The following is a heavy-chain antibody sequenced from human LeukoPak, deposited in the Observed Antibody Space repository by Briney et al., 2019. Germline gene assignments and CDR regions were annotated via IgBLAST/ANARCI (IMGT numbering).Heavy chain of an antibody. V-gene: IGHV4-59*01. D-gene: IGHD3-10*01. Sequence: SETLSLTCTVSGGSIGNFYWNWIRQSPGKGLEWIGYIYYSGTTNYNPSLKSRVTISLGMSSNQFSLRLDSVTAADAAVYYCARGGGEEFGEYDVFDYWGQGTLVTVSS. CDR3: ARGGGEEFGEYDVFDY. CDR2: IYYSGTT. J-gene: IGHJ4*02. CDR1: GGSIGNFY.